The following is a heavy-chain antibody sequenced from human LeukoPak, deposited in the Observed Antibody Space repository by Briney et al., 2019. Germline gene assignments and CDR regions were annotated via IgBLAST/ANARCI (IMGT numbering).Heavy chain of an antibody. V-gene: IGHV3-21*01. CDR1: GFTFSSYS. CDR2: ISSSSSYI. J-gene: IGHJ4*02. D-gene: IGHD6-19*01. Sequence: GGSLRLSCAASGFTFSSYSMNWVRQAPGKGLEWVSSISSSSSYIYYADSVKGRFTISRDNAKNSLYLQMNSLRAEDTAVYYCARCGSGSGEVNYFDYWGQGTLVTISS. CDR3: ARCGSGSGEVNYFDY.